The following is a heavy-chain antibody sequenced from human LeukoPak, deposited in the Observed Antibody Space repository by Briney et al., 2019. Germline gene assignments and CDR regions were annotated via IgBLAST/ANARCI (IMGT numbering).Heavy chain of an antibody. J-gene: IGHJ5*02. V-gene: IGHV1-69*06. CDR3: ARTILYRNWFDP. CDR2: IIPIFGTA. Sequence: SVKVSCKASGGTFSSYAISWVRQAPGQGLEWMGGIIPIFGTANYAQKFQGRVTITADKSTSTAYMELSSLRSEDTAVYSCARTILYRNWFDPWGQGTLVTVSS. D-gene: IGHD2-8*01. CDR1: GGTFSSYA.